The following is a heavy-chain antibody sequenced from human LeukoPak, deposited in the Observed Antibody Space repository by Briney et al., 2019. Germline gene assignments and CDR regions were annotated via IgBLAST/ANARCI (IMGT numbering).Heavy chain of an antibody. J-gene: IGHJ5*02. CDR1: GDSISGYY. D-gene: IGHD3-3*01. CDR3: ARITIFRGNWFDP. CDR2: IYTSGST. Sequence: PSETLSLTCTVSGDSISGYYWSWIRQPAGKGLEWIGRIYTSGSTNYNPSLKSRVSMSVDTSKNQFSLNLSSVTAADTAVYYCARITIFRGNWFDPWGQGTLVTVSS. V-gene: IGHV4-4*07.